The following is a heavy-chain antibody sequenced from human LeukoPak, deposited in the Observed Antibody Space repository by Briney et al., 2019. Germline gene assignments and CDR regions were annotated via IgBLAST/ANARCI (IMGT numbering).Heavy chain of an antibody. CDR3: VKDGHCTHTSCYYFDY. V-gene: IGHV3-21*01. J-gene: IGHJ4*02. CDR2: ISSSSSYI. CDR1: GFTFADYS. D-gene: IGHD2-2*01. Sequence: GGSLRLSCAASGFTFADYSMNWVRQAPGKGLEWVSSISSSSSYIFYADSVKGRFTISRDNARNSLFLQMNSLRAEDTAVYYCVKDGHCTHTSCYYFDYWGQGTLVTVSS.